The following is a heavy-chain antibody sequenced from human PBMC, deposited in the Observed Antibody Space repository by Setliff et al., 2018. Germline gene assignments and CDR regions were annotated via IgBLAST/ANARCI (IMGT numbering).Heavy chain of an antibody. D-gene: IGHD6-13*01. CDR2: ISSSSRYI. CDR1: GFTFSSYS. CDR3: ARGRQQLVPTSY. Sequence: GGSLRLSCAASGFTFSSYSMNWVRQAPGKGLEWVSSISSSSRYIYHADSVKVRFTISRDNAKNSLYLQMNSLRAEDTAVYYCARGRQQLVPTSYWGQGTLVTVSS. J-gene: IGHJ4*02. V-gene: IGHV3-21*01.